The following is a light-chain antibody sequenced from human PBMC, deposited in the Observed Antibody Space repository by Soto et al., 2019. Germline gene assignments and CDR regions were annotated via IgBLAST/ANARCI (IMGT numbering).Light chain of an antibody. CDR2: GAS. V-gene: IGKV3-20*01. CDR3: QQYGSSPT. CDR1: QSVTSNS. J-gene: IGKJ1*01. Sequence: ESVLTQSPGTLSLSPGERATLSCRASQSVTSNSLAWYQQKPGQAPGLLIYGASSRATGIPDRFSGSGSGTDFTLTISRLEPEDFAVYYCQQYGSSPTFGQGTKVDIK.